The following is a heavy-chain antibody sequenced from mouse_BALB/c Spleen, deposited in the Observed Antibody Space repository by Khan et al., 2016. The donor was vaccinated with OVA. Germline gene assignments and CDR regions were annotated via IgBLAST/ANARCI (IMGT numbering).Heavy chain of an antibody. Sequence: VQLKQSGPELVEPGASVKMSCKASGYTFTNYVIHWVKQKPGQGLEWIGYINPDNAGTRYNEKFKGKATLTSDISSTSAYMELLSLTSEDSAVYYIAREASSWDFSFPYWGQGTLVTVSA. CDR1: GYTFTNYV. CDR2: INPDNAGT. CDR3: AREASSWDFSFPY. J-gene: IGHJ3*01. D-gene: IGHD4-1*01. V-gene: IGHV1S136*01.